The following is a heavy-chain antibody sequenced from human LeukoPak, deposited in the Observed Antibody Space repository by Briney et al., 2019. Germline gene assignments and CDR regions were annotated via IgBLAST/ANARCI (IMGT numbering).Heavy chain of an antibody. V-gene: IGHV3-21*01. Sequence: GGSLRLSCAASGFTFSTYSMNWVRQAPGKGLEWVSSISSGSTYIYYADSVKGRFTISRDNAKNLVFLQMNSLRAEDTAVYYCARGYCSGGSCYFNAFDIWGQGTLVIVSS. CDR1: GFTFSTYS. CDR3: ARGYCSGGSCYFNAFDI. D-gene: IGHD2-15*01. CDR2: ISSGSTYI. J-gene: IGHJ3*02.